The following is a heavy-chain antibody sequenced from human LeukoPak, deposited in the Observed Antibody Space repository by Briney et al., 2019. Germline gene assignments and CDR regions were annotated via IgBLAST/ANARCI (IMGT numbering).Heavy chain of an antibody. CDR1: GGSISSSSYY. J-gene: IGHJ6*04. D-gene: IGHD6-13*01. Sequence: SETLSLTCTVSGGSISSSSYYWGWIRQPPGKGLEWIGSIYYSGSTYYNPSLKSRVTISVDTSKNQFSLKLSSVTAADTAVYYCARDGRIVVAGFDVWGKGSTVTVSS. CDR2: IYYSGST. CDR3: ARDGRIVVAGFDV. V-gene: IGHV4-39*07.